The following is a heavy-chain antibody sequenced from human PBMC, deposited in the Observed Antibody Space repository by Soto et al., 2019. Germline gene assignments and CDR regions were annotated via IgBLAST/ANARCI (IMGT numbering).Heavy chain of an antibody. CDR1: IGFG. D-gene: IGHD5-18*01. CDR3: AKDLDTTVFNFDY. V-gene: IGHV3-48*01. Sequence: IGFGSNRIIQKTGKGLEWLSYIGSRSATIYYADFVKGRFTISRDNAKNSLFLHMNSLRAEDTAVYYCAKDLDTTVFNFDYWGQGTLVTVSS. CDR2: IGSRSATI. J-gene: IGHJ4*02.